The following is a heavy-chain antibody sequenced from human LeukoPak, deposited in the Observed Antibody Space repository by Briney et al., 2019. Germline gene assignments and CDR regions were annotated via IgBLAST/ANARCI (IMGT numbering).Heavy chain of an antibody. J-gene: IGHJ4*02. D-gene: IGHD6-13*01. CDR2: ISSSSSTI. CDR1: GFTFSSYW. CDR3: ARGTGSSSLGY. V-gene: IGHV3-48*01. Sequence: GGSLRLSCAASGFTFSSYWMHWVRQAPGKGLEWVSYISSSSSTIYYADSVKGRFTISRDNAKNSLFLQMNSLRAEDTAVYYCARGTGSSSLGYWGQGTLVTVSS.